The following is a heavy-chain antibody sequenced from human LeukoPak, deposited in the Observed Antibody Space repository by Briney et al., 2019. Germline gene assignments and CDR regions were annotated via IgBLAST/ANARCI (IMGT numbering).Heavy chain of an antibody. Sequence: SETLSLTCTVSGGSISSYYWSWIRQPPGKGLEWIGYIYYSGSTNYNPSLKSRVTISVDTSKNQFSLKLSSVTAADTAVYYCARAPYGYPHFDYWGQGTLVTVSS. D-gene: IGHD5-18*01. J-gene: IGHJ4*02. CDR2: IYYSGST. CDR3: ARAPYGYPHFDY. V-gene: IGHV4-59*01. CDR1: GGSISSYY.